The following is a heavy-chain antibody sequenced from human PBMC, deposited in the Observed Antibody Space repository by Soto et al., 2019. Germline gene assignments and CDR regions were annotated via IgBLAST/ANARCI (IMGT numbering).Heavy chain of an antibody. J-gene: IGHJ5*02. CDR1: GYTFTSYD. CDR3: ATEQRVRGFDP. D-gene: IGHD6-13*01. Sequence: QVQLVQSGAEVKKPGASVKVSCKASGYTFTSYDNNWVRQATGQGLEWMGGWYPHSGNTGNAQKFQGTVTMTRTTSLSTAYMELSSLRSEYTAVYYCATEQRVRGFDPWGQGTLVTVSS. CDR2: WYPHSGNT. V-gene: IGHV1-8*01.